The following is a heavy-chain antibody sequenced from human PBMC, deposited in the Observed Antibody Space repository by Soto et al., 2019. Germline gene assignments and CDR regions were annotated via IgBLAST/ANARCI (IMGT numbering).Heavy chain of an antibody. D-gene: IGHD3-9*01. CDR3: ARDSGPQRNILTGPEYYFDY. CDR2: ISSSSSYI. J-gene: IGHJ4*02. CDR1: GFTYRSYS. Sequence: GGSLRLSCAASGFTYRSYSMIWVRQAPGKGLEWVSSISSSSSYIYYADSVKGRFTISRDNAKNSLYLQMNSLRAEDTAVYYCARDSGPQRNILTGPEYYFDYWGQGTLVTVSS. V-gene: IGHV3-21*01.